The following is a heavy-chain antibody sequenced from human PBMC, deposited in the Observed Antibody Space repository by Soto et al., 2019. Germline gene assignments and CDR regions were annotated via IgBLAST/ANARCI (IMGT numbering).Heavy chain of an antibody. CDR2: IWYDGSNK. Sequence: PGGSLRLSCAASGFTFSSYGMHWVRQAPGKGLEWVAVIWYDGSNKYYADSVKGRFTISRDNSKNTLYLQMNSLRAEDTAVYYCAREGLVATVVTHYYYGMDVWGQGTTVTVSS. J-gene: IGHJ6*02. CDR1: GFTFSSYG. V-gene: IGHV3-33*01. CDR3: AREGLVATVVTHYYYGMDV. D-gene: IGHD5-12*01.